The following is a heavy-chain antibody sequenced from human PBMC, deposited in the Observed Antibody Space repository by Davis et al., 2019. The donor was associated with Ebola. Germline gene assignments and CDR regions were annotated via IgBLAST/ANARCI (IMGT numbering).Heavy chain of an antibody. J-gene: IGHJ4*02. Sequence: HTGGSLRLSCAASGFSFSSYWMHWVRQAPGKGLVWVSRIKTEGSSIGYGDSVQGRFTISRDNAKNTLYLQMNDLRAEDTAVYYCAREGRVFGCDYWGQGALVTVSS. CDR3: AREGRVFGCDY. V-gene: IGHV3-74*01. CDR1: GFSFSSYW. CDR2: IKTEGSSI. D-gene: IGHD3-3*01.